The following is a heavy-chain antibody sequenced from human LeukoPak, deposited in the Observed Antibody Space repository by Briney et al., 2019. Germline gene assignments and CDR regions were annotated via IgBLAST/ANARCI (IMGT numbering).Heavy chain of an antibody. CDR1: GFTVSSNY. Sequence: GGSLRLSCAASGFTVSSNYMSWVRQAPGRGLEWVSVIYAGGSTYYADSVKGRFTISRDNSKNTLYLQMSSLRAEDTAVYYCARGFCSGGSCYDFDYWGQGALVTVSS. V-gene: IGHV3-53*01. CDR3: ARGFCSGGSCYDFDY. CDR2: IYAGGST. D-gene: IGHD2-15*01. J-gene: IGHJ4*02.